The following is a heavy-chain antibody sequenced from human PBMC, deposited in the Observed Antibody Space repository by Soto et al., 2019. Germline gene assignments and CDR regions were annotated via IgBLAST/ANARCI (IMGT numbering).Heavy chain of an antibody. D-gene: IGHD2-15*01. Sequence: SETLSLTCTVSGGSISSYYWSWIRQPPGKGLEWIGYIYFTGSTNYNPSLKSRVTISVDTSKNQFSLKLTSVTAADTAVYYCARFVPCSDGTCAPDYWGQGTLVTLAS. CDR3: ARFVPCSDGTCAPDY. V-gene: IGHV4-59*12. CDR2: IYFTGST. J-gene: IGHJ4*02. CDR1: GGSISSYY.